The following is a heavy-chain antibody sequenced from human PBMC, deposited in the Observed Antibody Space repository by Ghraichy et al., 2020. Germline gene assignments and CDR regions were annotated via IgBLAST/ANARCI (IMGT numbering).Heavy chain of an antibody. CDR3: ASSAVTYYGTALDY. CDR2: IYIDESSA. D-gene: IGHD1-26*01. J-gene: IGHJ4*02. CDR1: GFTFTDYW. V-gene: IGHV3-74*01. Sequence: GESLNIPCEASGFTFTDYWMHWVRQAPGKGLVWVSRIYIDESSATYADSVKGRFTISRDNAKNTVFLQMNSLRVDDTAVYYCASSAVTYYGTALDYWGQGNLVTVSS.